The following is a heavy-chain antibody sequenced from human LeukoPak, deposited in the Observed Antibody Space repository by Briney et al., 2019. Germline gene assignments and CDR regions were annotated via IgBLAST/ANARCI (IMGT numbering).Heavy chain of an antibody. CDR1: GGSISSGGYY. Sequence: SQTLSLTCTVSGGSISSGGYYWSWIRQHPGKGLEWIAYIYYSGSTYYNPSLKSRVTISVDTSKNQFSLKLSSVTAADTAVYYCARGPSITMVRGVIIRSGAFDIWGQGTMVTVSS. V-gene: IGHV4-31*03. CDR3: ARGPSITMVRGVIIRSGAFDI. D-gene: IGHD3-10*01. CDR2: IYYSGST. J-gene: IGHJ3*02.